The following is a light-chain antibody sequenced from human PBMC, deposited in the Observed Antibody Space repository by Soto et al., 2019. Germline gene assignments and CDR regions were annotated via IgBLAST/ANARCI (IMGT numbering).Light chain of an antibody. V-gene: IGKV2-28*01. J-gene: IGKJ4*01. CDR3: MQALQTPLLT. CDR1: QSLLHSNGYNY. CDR2: LGS. Sequence: DTVMTQSPLSLPVTPGEQASISCRSSQSLLHSNGYNYLDWYLQKPGQSPQLLIYLGSNRASGVPDRFSGSGSGTDFTLKISRVEAEDVGVYYCMQALQTPLLTFGGGTKVELK.